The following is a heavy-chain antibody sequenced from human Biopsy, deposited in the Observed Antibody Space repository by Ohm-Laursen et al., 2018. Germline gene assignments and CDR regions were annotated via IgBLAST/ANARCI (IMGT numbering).Heavy chain of an antibody. Sequence: SQTLSLTCNVSGGDINNYYWSWIRQPAGKGLEWIGRIYPGGSTNYNPSLKSRVTMSVDTSKKQLSLRLRSVTAADTAMYYCASVVLGPTNDAFDLRGQGTMVVVSS. V-gene: IGHV4-4*07. CDR3: ASVVLGPTNDAFDL. J-gene: IGHJ3*01. D-gene: IGHD3-16*01. CDR1: GGDINNYY. CDR2: IYPGGST.